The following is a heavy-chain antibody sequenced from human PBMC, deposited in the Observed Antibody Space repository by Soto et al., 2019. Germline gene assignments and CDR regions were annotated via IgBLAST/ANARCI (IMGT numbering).Heavy chain of an antibody. CDR2: IHYTGSI. D-gene: IGHD2-21*02. V-gene: IGHV4-30-4*08. Sequence: QVQLQQSGPGLVEPSQTLSLTCAVSGGSISSEYFHWTWIRQSPGKGLEWIGYIHYTGSIMYNPSFKSRLTMAVDTTKNQFSLQLTSVTAADTAVYFGAREDDGGDRDYYGLDVWGQGTTVTVSS. CDR1: GGSISSEYFH. J-gene: IGHJ6*02. CDR3: AREDDGGDRDYYGLDV.